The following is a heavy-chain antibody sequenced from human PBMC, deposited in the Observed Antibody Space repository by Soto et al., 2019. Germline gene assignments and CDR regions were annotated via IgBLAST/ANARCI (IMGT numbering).Heavy chain of an antibody. Sequence: EVQLVESGGGLVQPGGSLRLSCTASGFTFSNAWMNWVRQAPGKGLEWVGRVKSKIDGGTTDYAAPVKGRFTISRDDSKNTLYLQMNSLKTEVTAVYYCTTDLVVVIAAGGYGGQGTLVTVSS. V-gene: IGHV3-15*07. CDR1: GFTFSNAW. J-gene: IGHJ4*02. D-gene: IGHD2-15*01. CDR3: TTDLVVVIAAGGY. CDR2: VKSKIDGGTT.